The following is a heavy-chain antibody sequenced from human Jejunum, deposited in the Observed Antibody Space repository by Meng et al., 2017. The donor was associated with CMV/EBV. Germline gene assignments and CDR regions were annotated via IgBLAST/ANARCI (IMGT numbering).Heavy chain of an antibody. Sequence: ASGYPSTSYDINWVRQATGQGLEWMGWMNPNSGNTGYAQKFQGRVTITRNTSISTAYMELSSLRSEDTAVYYCARGRVPAAPPDYWGQGTLVTVSS. CDR3: ARGRVPAAPPDY. CDR1: GYPSTSYD. CDR2: MNPNSGNT. V-gene: IGHV1-8*03. J-gene: IGHJ4*02. D-gene: IGHD2-2*01.